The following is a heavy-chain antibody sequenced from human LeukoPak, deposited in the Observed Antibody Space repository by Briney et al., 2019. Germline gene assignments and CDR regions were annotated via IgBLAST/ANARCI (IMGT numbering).Heavy chain of an antibody. D-gene: IGHD3-3*01. CDR2: ISGYNGNT. J-gene: IGHJ4*02. CDR3: ARTHDFWSARKGDYFDP. CDR1: GYTFGHYY. Sequence: ASVKVSCKASGYTFGHYYISWVRQAPGQGLEWMGWISGYNGNTNCPQKFQDRITMTVDKSTTTAYMEVKSLRSDDTAVFYCARTHDFWSARKGDYFDPWGQGTLVTVSS. V-gene: IGHV1-18*01.